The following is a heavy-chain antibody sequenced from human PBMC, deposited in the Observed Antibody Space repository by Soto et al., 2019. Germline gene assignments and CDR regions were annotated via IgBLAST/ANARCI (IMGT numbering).Heavy chain of an antibody. J-gene: IGHJ4*02. Sequence: PGGSLRLSCAASGFSFRSYGMHWVRQPPGKGLEWVSSISSSSSYIYYADSVKGRFTISRDNAKNSLYLQMNSLRAEDTAVYYCARDQLSTYSGSYPDYWGQGTLVTVSS. CDR1: GFSFRSYG. V-gene: IGHV3-21*01. CDR2: ISSSSSYI. D-gene: IGHD1-26*01. CDR3: ARDQLSTYSGSYPDY.